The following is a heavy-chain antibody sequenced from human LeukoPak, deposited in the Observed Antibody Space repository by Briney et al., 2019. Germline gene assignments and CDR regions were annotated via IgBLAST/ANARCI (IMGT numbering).Heavy chain of an antibody. Sequence: SETLSLTCTVSGGSISDSTYYWGWIRQPPGKGLEWIGSIYYSGSTYYNPSLKSRVTISVDTSKNQFSLKLSSVTAADTAVYYCARLHTRITMIVGAYAFDIWGQGTMVTVSS. D-gene: IGHD3-22*01. CDR1: GGSISDSTYY. CDR3: ARLHTRITMIVGAYAFDI. J-gene: IGHJ3*02. CDR2: IYYSGST. V-gene: IGHV4-39*01.